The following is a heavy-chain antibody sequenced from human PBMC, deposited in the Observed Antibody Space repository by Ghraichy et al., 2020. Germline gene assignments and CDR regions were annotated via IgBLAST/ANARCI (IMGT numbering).Heavy chain of an antibody. Sequence: GGSLRLSCATSGFSFSTFGMHWVRQAPGKGLHWVAVISADGTQTHYSDAVKGRFTISRDNPNDVVDLQMNGLRVDDTAVYYCTKDQSVDFSFDYWGQGALVAVSS. D-gene: IGHD3-3*01. J-gene: IGHJ4*02. CDR2: ISADGTQT. CDR3: TKDQSVDFSFDY. CDR1: GFSFSTFG. V-gene: IGHV3-33*05.